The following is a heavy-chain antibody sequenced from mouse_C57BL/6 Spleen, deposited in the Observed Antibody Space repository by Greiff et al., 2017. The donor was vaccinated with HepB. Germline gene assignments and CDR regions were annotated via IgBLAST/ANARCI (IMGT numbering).Heavy chain of an antibody. J-gene: IGHJ1*03. V-gene: IGHV14-1*01. D-gene: IGHD1-1*01. CDR2: IDPEDGDT. CDR1: GFNIKDYY. Sequence: VQLQQSGAELVRPGASVKLSCTASGFNIKDYYMHWVKQRPEQGLEWIGRIDPEDGDTEYAPKFQGKATMTADTSSNTAYLQLSSLTSEDTAVYYCTIYYGSSYGYFDVWGTGTTVTVSS. CDR3: TIYYGSSYGYFDV.